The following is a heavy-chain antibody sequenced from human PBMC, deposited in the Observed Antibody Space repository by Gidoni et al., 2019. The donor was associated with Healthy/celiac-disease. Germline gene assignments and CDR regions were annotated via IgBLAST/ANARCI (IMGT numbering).Heavy chain of an antibody. D-gene: IGHD6-13*01. J-gene: IGHJ4*02. Sequence: QVQLVQSGAEVKKPGSSVKVSCKASGGTSSSYAISWVRQAPGQGLEWMGGIIPIFGTASYAQKFQCRVTITADESTSTAYMELSSLRSEDTAVYYCARAVAAAGTYPYYFDYWGQGTLVTVSS. V-gene: IGHV1-69*01. CDR2: IIPIFGTA. CDR3: ARAVAAAGTYPYYFDY. CDR1: GGTSSSYA.